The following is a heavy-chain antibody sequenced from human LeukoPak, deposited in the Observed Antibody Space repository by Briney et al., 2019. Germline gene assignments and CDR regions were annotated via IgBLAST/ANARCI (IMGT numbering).Heavy chain of an antibody. J-gene: IGHJ4*02. V-gene: IGHV4-39*01. CDR3: ARLPRRLPEPGHVSYFDS. D-gene: IGHD1-14*01. Sequence: PSETLSLTCAVSGGSITSSTWWTWVRQPPGKGLEWIGTIYFLGDTDYNPSLRSRVNIFLDTSNNQFSLKLTSLTAADTAIYYCARLPRRLPEPGHVSYFDSWGQGILVTVSS. CDR1: GGSITSSTW. CDR2: IYFLGDT.